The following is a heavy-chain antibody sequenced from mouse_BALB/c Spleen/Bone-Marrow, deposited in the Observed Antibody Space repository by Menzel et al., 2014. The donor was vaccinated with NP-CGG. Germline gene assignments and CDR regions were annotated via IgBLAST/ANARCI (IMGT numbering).Heavy chain of an antibody. CDR2: IWAGGST. D-gene: IGHD1-1*01. J-gene: IGHJ4*01. V-gene: IGHV2-9*02. CDR3: ARDYGSSYYAMDY. CDR1: GFSLTSYG. Sequence: VKLMESGPGLVAPSQSLSITCTVSGFSLTSYGVHWVRQPPGKGLKWLGVIWAGGSTNYNSALMSRLSISKDNSKSQVFLKMNSLQTDDTAMYYCARDYGSSYYAMDYWGQGTSVTVSS.